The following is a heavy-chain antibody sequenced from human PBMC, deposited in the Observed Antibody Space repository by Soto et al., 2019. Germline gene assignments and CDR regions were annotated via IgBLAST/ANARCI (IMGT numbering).Heavy chain of an antibody. D-gene: IGHD1-7*01. Sequence: SETLSLTCTVSGGSISSGDYYWSWIRQPPGKGLEWIGYIYYSGSTYYNPSLKSRVTISVDTSKNQFSLKLSSVTAADTAVYYCARGDTGTTRVRVWFDPWRQGTLVTVSS. CDR3: ARGDTGTTRVRVWFDP. CDR2: IYYSGST. V-gene: IGHV4-30-4*01. J-gene: IGHJ5*02. CDR1: GGSISSGDYY.